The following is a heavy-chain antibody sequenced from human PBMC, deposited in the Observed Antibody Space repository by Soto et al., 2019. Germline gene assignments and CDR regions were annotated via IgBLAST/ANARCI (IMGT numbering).Heavy chain of an antibody. CDR2: IYYSGST. CDR3: ARGIAAAGIWGWNWFDP. D-gene: IGHD6-13*01. CDR1: GGSIISGDYY. Sequence: SETLSLTCTVSGGSIISGDYYWSWIRQPPGKGLEWIGYIYYSGSTYYNPSLKSRVTISVDTSKNQFSLKLSSVTAADTAVYYCARGIAAAGIWGWNWFDPWGQGTLVTVSS. J-gene: IGHJ5*02. V-gene: IGHV4-30-4*01.